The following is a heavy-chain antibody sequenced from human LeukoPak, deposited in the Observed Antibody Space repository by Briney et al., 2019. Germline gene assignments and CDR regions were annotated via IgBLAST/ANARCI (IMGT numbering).Heavy chain of an antibody. D-gene: IGHD6-19*01. CDR3: AKSTTSVAVKGMDV. V-gene: IGHV3-30*18. Sequence: GGSLRLSCAASGFTFSSYGMHWVRQAPGKGLEWVAVISYDGSNKYYADSVKGRFTISRDNSKNTLYLQMNSLRAEDTAVYYCAKSTTSVAVKGMDVWGQGTTVTVSS. CDR2: ISYDGSNK. J-gene: IGHJ6*02. CDR1: GFTFSSYG.